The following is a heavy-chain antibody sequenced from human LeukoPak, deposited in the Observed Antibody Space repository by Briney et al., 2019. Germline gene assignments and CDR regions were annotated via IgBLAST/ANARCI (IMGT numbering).Heavy chain of an antibody. D-gene: IGHD5-24*01. CDR2: IYYSGST. J-gene: IGHJ4*02. Sequence: SETLSLTCTVSGGSINSYYWSWIRQPPGKGLEWIGYIYYSGSTNYNPSLKSRVTISVDTSKNQFSLKLSSVTAADTAVYYCAGGRWLQFDYWGQGTLVTVSS. CDR1: GGSINSYY. CDR3: AGGRWLQFDY. V-gene: IGHV4-59*01.